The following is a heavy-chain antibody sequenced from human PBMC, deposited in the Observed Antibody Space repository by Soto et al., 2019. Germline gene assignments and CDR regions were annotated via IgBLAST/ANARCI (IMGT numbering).Heavy chain of an antibody. CDR3: ARRLPYLSTDYYYGMDV. Sequence: SVKGSCKASGGTFSSYAISWVRQAPVQGLEWMGGIIPIFGTANYAQKFQGRVTITADESTSTAYMELSRLRSEDTAVYYCARRLPYLSTDYYYGMDVWGQGTTVTVSS. CDR2: IIPIFGTA. J-gene: IGHJ6*02. D-gene: IGHD4-4*01. CDR1: GGTFSSYA. V-gene: IGHV1-69*01.